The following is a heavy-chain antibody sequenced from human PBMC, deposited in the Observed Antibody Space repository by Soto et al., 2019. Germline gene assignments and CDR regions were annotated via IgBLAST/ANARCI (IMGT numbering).Heavy chain of an antibody. V-gene: IGHV3-23*01. CDR3: AKRFGGWWYSDL. CDR1: GFTFSSYA. CDR2: ISGSGDST. J-gene: IGHJ2*01. D-gene: IGHD3-16*01. Sequence: EVQLLESGGGLVQPGGSLRLSCAASGFTFSSYAMSWVRQAPGKGLEWVSVISGSGDSTYYADSVKGRFTISRDNSKNTLYLQMTSLRAEDTAVYYCAKRFGGWWYSDLWGRGTLVTVSS.